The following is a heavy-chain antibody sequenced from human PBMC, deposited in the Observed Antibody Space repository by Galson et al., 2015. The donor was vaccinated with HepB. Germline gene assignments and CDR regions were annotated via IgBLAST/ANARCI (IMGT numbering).Heavy chain of an antibody. V-gene: IGHV1-69*13. CDR1: GGTFNKYA. J-gene: IGHJ5*02. CDR3: ARGDPSDGYKDRLLRT. CDR2: IIPIFRTT. D-gene: IGHD5-24*01. Sequence: SVKVSCKASGGTFNKYAINWVRQAPGQGLEWMGGIIPIFRTTDYAQKFQGRVTISADEFTNRAYLELSSLRSEDTAVYYCARGDPSDGYKDRLLRTWGQGTLVTVSS.